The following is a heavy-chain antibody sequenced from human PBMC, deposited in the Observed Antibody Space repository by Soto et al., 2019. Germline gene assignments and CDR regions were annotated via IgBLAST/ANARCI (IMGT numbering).Heavy chain of an antibody. CDR1: GFSFRDYW. D-gene: IGHD1-1*01. J-gene: IGHJ6*03. V-gene: IGHV3-7*01. CDR2: IKQDGSEK. CDR3: ARGKDGRRAGTYYFDMDV. Sequence: GGPLSLSSAASGFSFRDYWMTWVRQAPGKGLDWVANIKQDGSEKYYLDSLKGRFTISRDNAKNSVYLLMNSLRAEDTAVYYCARGKDGRRAGTYYFDMDVWGKGTTVTVSS.